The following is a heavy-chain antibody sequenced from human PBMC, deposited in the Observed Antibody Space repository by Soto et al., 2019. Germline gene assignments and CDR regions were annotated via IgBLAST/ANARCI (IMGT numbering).Heavy chain of an antibody. Sequence: QVQLVQSGAEVKKPGSSVKVSCKASGGTFSSYAISWVRQAPGQGLEWMGGIIPIFGTANYAQKFQGRVTITADEYTSKAYMEVSSLRSEDTAVYYCASDGSTIFGVYAYYYGMDVWGQGTTVTVSS. J-gene: IGHJ6*02. V-gene: IGHV1-69*01. CDR3: ASDGSTIFGVYAYYYGMDV. CDR1: GGTFSSYA. D-gene: IGHD3-3*01. CDR2: IIPIFGTA.